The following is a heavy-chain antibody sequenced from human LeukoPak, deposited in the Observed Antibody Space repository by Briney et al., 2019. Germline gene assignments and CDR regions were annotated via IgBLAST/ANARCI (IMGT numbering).Heavy chain of an antibody. CDR1: GGSISSSSYY. CDR2: IYYSGST. D-gene: IGHD2-2*01. V-gene: IGHV4-39*01. Sequence: PSETLSLTCTVSGGSISSSSYYWGWIRQPPGKGLEWIGSIYYSGSTYYNPSLKSRVTISVDTSKNQFSLKLSSVTAADTAVYYCARQRIVVVPAAHFDYWGQGTLVTVSS. J-gene: IGHJ4*02. CDR3: ARQRIVVVPAAHFDY.